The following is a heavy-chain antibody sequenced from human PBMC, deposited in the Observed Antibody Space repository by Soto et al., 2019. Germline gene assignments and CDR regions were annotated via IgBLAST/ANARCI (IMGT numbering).Heavy chain of an antibody. CDR1: GYTFTSYY. CDR3: ARAQLSYGYYSNAFDI. V-gene: IGHV1-46*03. D-gene: IGHD5-18*01. CDR2: INPSGGST. Sequence: GASVKVSCKASGYTFTSYYMHWVRQAPGQGLEWMGIINPSGGSTSYAQKFQGRVTMTRDTSTSTVYMELSSLRSEDTAVYYCARAQLSYGYYSNAFDIWGQGTMVTVSS. J-gene: IGHJ3*02.